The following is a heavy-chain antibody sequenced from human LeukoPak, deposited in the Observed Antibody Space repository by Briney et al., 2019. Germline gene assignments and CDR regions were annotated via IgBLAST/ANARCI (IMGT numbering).Heavy chain of an antibody. V-gene: IGHV4-39*07. Sequence: SETLSLTCTVSGGSISSGGYYWSWIRQHPGKGLEWIGEINHSGSTNYNPSLKSRVTISVDTSKNQFSLKLSSVTAADTAVYYCARSYTQLLFYNWFDPWGQGTLVTVSS. CDR3: ARSYTQLLFYNWFDP. CDR1: GGSISSGGYY. J-gene: IGHJ5*02. D-gene: IGHD2-2*01. CDR2: INHSGST.